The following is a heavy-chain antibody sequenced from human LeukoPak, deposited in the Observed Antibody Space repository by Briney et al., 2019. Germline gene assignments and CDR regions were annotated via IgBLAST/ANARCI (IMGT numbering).Heavy chain of an antibody. CDR1: GFTFSTYS. CDR3: ARESYYYGSGNAFDI. D-gene: IGHD3-10*01. V-gene: IGHV3-48*01. Sequence: GGSLRLSCAASGFTFSTYSMNWVRQAPGKGLEWVSHITSSSSAIYYADSVKGRFSISRDNAKNSLYLQMNSLRAEDTAVYYCARESYYYGSGNAFDIWGQGTMVTVSS. J-gene: IGHJ3*02. CDR2: ITSSSSAI.